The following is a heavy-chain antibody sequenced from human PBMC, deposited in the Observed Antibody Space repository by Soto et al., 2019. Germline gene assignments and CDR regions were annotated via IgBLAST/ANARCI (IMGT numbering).Heavy chain of an antibody. CDR3: ASCSGGSCYYYYYMDV. Sequence: SETLSLTCAVYGGYFSGYYWSWIRQPPGKGLEWIGEINHSGSTNYNPSLKSRVTISVDTSKNQFSLKLSSVTAADTAVYYCASCSGGSCYYYYYMDVWGKGTTVTVSS. V-gene: IGHV4-34*01. CDR1: GGYFSGYY. CDR2: INHSGST. J-gene: IGHJ6*03. D-gene: IGHD2-15*01.